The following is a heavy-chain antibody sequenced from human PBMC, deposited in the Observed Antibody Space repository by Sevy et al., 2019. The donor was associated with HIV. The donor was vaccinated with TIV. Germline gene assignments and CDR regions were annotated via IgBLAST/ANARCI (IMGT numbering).Heavy chain of an antibody. D-gene: IGHD3-22*01. CDR1: GFTFSTHA. V-gene: IGHV3-30-3*01. Sequence: GGPLRLSCAASGFTFSTHAMHWVRQAPGKGLEWVAIISYDGNIEYYPDSVKGRFTISRDDSKNTLYLQMNSLRSEDTALYYCARDLGYESTGYLPLFDNWGQGTLVTVSS. CDR2: ISYDGNIE. J-gene: IGHJ4*02. CDR3: ARDLGYESTGYLPLFDN.